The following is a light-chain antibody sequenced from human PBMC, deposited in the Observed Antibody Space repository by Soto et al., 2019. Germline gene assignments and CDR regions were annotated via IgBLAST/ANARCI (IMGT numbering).Light chain of an antibody. CDR2: KVS. V-gene: IGKV2-30*01. Sequence: VVMTQSPLSLAVTLGQTASISCRSSQSLVSSDGLTYFNWFHQRPGQSPRRLIYKVSNRDSGVPDRFTGSGSGTDFTLTISRVEADDVGIYYCMQGSHWATFGQGTKLEIK. J-gene: IGKJ2*01. CDR1: QSLVSSDGLTY. CDR3: MQGSHWAT.